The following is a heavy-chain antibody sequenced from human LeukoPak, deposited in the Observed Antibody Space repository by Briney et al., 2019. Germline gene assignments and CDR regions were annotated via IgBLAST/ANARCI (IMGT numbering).Heavy chain of an antibody. Sequence: GGSLRLSCAASEFNFSSYGMHWVRQTPGKGLEWVAFIRYAGSNKYYADFVKGRFTISRDNAKKSLFLHMTGLRAEDTAVYYCAGGHSSGYYPIDYWGQGTLVTVSS. D-gene: IGHD3-22*01. CDR2: IRYAGSNK. J-gene: IGHJ4*02. CDR1: EFNFSSYG. CDR3: AGGHSSGYYPIDY. V-gene: IGHV3-30*02.